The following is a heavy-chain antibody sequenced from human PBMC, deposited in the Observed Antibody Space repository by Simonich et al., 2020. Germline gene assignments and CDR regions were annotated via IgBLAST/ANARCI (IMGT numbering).Heavy chain of an antibody. CDR3: ARDGITGTTFDAFDI. D-gene: IGHD1-7*01. CDR2: IIPYLGKA. J-gene: IGHJ3*02. CDR1: GGTFSSYA. V-gene: IGHV1-69*10. Sequence: QVQLVQSGAEVKKPGSSVKVSCKASGGTFSSYAISWGRQAPGQGLEWRGGIIPYLGKANFTQKFQGRVTITADKSTSTAYMELSSLRSEDTAVYYCARDGITGTTFDAFDIWGQGTMVTVSS.